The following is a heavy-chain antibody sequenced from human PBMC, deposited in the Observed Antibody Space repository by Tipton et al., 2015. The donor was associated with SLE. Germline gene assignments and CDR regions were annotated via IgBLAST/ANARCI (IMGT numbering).Heavy chain of an antibody. CDR1: GFTFSTCV. J-gene: IGHJ4*02. CDR3: AGEKYFGY. V-gene: IGHV3-30*04. CDR2: ISYDGSKK. Sequence: RSLRLSCVASGFTFSTCVMHWVRQAPGKGLEWVGIISYDGSKKYYADSVKGRFTISRDNSKNTLYMQMNSLRGEDTAVYYCAGEKYFGYWGQGTLVTVSS.